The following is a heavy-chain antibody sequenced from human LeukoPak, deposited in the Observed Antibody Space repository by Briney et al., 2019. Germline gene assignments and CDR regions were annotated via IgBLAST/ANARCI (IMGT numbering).Heavy chain of an antibody. J-gene: IGHJ3*02. CDR3: AKVAAVAEEEDAFDI. Sequence: PSETLSLTCTVSGGSISSSSYYWGWIRQPPGKGLEWIGSIYYSGSTYYNPSLKSRVTISVDTSKNQFSLKLSSVTAADTAVYYCAKVAAVAEEEDAFDIWGQGTMVTVSS. CDR1: GGSISSSSYY. D-gene: IGHD6-19*01. CDR2: IYYSGST. V-gene: IGHV4-39*07.